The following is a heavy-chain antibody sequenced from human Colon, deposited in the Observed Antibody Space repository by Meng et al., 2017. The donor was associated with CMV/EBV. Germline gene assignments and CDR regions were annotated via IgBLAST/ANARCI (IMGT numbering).Heavy chain of an antibody. J-gene: IGHJ4*02. V-gene: IGHV3-21*01. CDR3: ARGGYNWNDYFDY. CDR1: GFTFSSYS. D-gene: IGHD1-1*01. CDR2: ISSSSSYI. Sequence: GGSLRLSCVASGFTFSSYSMNWVCQAPGKGLEWVSSISSSSSYIYYADSVKGRFTISRDNAKNSLYLQMNSLRAEDTAVYYCARGGYNWNDYFDYWGQGTLVTVSS.